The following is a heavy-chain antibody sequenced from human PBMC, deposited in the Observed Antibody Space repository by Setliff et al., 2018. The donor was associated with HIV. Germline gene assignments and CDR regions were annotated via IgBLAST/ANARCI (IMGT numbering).Heavy chain of an antibody. J-gene: IGHJ4*02. CDR3: TRDGGEY. V-gene: IGHV3-21*01. D-gene: IGHD3-16*01. Sequence: GSLRLSCAASGFTFSYYSMTWVRQAPGKGLEWVSSIITSSSYTYYADSVKGRFTISRDNAKNSLYLQMNSLRAEDTAVYYCTRDGGEYWGEGTLVTVSS. CDR2: IITSSSYT. CDR1: GFTFSYYS.